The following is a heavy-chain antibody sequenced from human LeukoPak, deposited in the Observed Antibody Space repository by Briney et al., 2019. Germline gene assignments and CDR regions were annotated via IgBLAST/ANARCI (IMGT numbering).Heavy chain of an antibody. CDR1: GGSFSGYY. CDR2: INHSGST. CDR3: ARGLGYSSSSRSGNWFDP. J-gene: IGHJ5*02. V-gene: IGHV4-34*01. D-gene: IGHD6-6*01. Sequence: PSETLSLTCAVYGGSFSGYYWSWIRQPPGKGLEWIGEINHSGSTNYNPSLKSRVTISVDTSKIQFSLKLSSVTAADTAVYYCARGLGYSSSSRSGNWFDPWGQGTLVTVSS.